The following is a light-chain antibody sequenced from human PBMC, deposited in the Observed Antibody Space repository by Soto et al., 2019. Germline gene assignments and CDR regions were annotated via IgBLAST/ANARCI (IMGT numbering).Light chain of an antibody. J-gene: IGKJ1*01. V-gene: IGKV3-20*01. CDR2: GAS. Sequence: EIVLTQSPGTLSLSPGERATLSCRASQNISSSYLAWYQQKPGQDPRLLIYGASSRATGIPDRFSGSGSGTDFTLTISRLEPEDFAVYYCQQYGRSPPTWTFGQGTKVEIK. CDR1: QNISSSY. CDR3: QQYGRSPPTWT.